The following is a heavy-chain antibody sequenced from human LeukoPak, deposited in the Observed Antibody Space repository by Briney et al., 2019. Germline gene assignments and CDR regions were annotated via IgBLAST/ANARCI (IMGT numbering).Heavy chain of an antibody. Sequence: SETLSLTCNVSGDSVGSPYYWGWIRQPPGKGLEWVASIFHSGYVYHNPSLKSRVTMSIDMSRNQFSLKLTSVTAAETALYYCARAVTGEPDYFDLWGQGTLVTVSS. CDR2: IFHSGYV. V-gene: IGHV4-38-2*02. D-gene: IGHD1-14*01. J-gene: IGHJ4*02. CDR3: ARAVTGEPDYFDL. CDR1: GDSVGSPYY.